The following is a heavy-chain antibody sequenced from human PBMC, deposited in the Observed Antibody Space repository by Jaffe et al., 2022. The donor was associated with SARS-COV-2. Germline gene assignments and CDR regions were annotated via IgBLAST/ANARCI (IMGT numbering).Heavy chain of an antibody. CDR2: IRSKAYGGTT. D-gene: IGHD3-9*01. CDR3: TATGRGRLVGVDY. Sequence: EVQLVESGGGLVQPGRSLRLSCTASGFTFGDYAMSWVRQAPGKGLEWVGFIRSKAYGGTTEYAASVKGRFTISRDDSKSIAYLQMNSLKTEDTAVYYCTATGRGRLVGVDYWGQGTLVTVSS. J-gene: IGHJ4*02. V-gene: IGHV3-49*04. CDR1: GFTFGDYA.